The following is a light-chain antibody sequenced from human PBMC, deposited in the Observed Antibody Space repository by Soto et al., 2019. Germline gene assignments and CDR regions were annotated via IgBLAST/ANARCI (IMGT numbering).Light chain of an antibody. CDR2: ADR. Sequence: SYELTQPPSVSVAPGQTARITCGENNIGRKSVHWYQQKSGQAPVLVLYADRDRPSGIPERFSGSNSGDTATLTISRVESGYEADYFCQVWDSDRVQVVFGGGTKLTVL. V-gene: IGLV3-21*02. CDR3: QVWDSDRVQVV. J-gene: IGLJ2*01. CDR1: NIGRKS.